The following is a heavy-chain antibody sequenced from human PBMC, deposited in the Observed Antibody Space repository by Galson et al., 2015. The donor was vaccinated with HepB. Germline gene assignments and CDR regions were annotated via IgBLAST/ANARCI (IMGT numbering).Heavy chain of an antibody. CDR3: ARHESGGPGRGGDGGAFDI. J-gene: IGHJ3*02. CDR2: IYYSGST. D-gene: IGHD2-21*02. V-gene: IGHV4-39*01. Sequence: LTCTVSGGSISSSSYYWGWIRQPPGKGLEWIGSIYYSGSTYYNPSPKSRVTISVDTSKNQFSLKLSSVTAADTAVYYCARHESGGPGRGGDGGAFDIWGQGTMVTVSS. CDR1: GGSISSSSYY.